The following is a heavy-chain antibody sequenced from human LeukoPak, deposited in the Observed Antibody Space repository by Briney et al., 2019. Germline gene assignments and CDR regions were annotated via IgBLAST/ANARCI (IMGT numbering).Heavy chain of an antibody. CDR1: GGSISSYY. V-gene: IGHV4-4*07. J-gene: IGHJ4*02. D-gene: IGHD3-3*01. CDR2: IYTSGST. Sequence: SETLSLTCTVSGGSISSYYWSWIRRPAGKGLEWIGRIYTSGSTNYNPSLKSRVTMSVDTSKNQFSLKLSSVTAADTAVYYCARAHSRGTIFGEVGGAYYFDYWGQGTLVTVSS. CDR3: ARAHSRGTIFGEVGGAYYFDY.